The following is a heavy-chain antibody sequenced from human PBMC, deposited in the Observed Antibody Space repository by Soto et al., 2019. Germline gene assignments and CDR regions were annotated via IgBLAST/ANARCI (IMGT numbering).Heavy chain of an antibody. CDR1: GFTFSNAW. Sequence: GGSLRLSCAASGFTFSNAWMNWVRQAPGKGLEWVGRIKRKTDGGTTDYAAPVKGRFTISRDGSKNTRYLQMNSLKTEDTAVYYCTTATYSSGWYRYYFDYWGQGTLVTVSS. CDR2: IKRKTDGGTT. J-gene: IGHJ4*02. CDR3: TTATYSSGWYRYYFDY. V-gene: IGHV3-15*07. D-gene: IGHD6-19*01.